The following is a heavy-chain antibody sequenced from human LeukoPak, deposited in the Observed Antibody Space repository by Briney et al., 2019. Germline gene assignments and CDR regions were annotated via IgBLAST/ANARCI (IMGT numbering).Heavy chain of an antibody. V-gene: IGHV4-39*07. CDR1: GGSISSSSYY. CDR2: IYYSGST. J-gene: IGHJ4*02. D-gene: IGHD3-22*01. Sequence: SETLSLTCTVSGGSISSSSYYWGWIRQPPGKGLEWIGSIYYSGSTYYNPSLKSRVTISVDTSKNQFSLKLSSVTAADTAVYYCARSPKSTYYYDSGFNWGQGTLVTVSS. CDR3: ARSPKSTYYYDSGFN.